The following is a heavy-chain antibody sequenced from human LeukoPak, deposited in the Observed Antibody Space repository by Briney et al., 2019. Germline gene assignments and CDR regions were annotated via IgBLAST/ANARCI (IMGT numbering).Heavy chain of an antibody. D-gene: IGHD3-22*01. V-gene: IGHV1-2*02. J-gene: IGHJ4*02. CDR1: GYTFTGYY. CDR2: INPNSGGT. CDR3: ASDYYDSSGYYPTPY. Sequence: ASVKVSYKASGYTFTGYYMHWVRQAPGQGLEWMGWINPNSGGTNYAQKFQGRVTMTRDTSISTAYMELSRLRSDDTAVYYCASDYYDSSGYYPTPYWGQGTLVTVSS.